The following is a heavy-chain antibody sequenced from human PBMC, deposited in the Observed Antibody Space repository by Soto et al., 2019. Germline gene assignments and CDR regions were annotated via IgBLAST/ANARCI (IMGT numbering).Heavy chain of an antibody. CDR2: INPNSGGT. D-gene: IGHD6-13*01. CDR3: ASGIAAAQYDAFDI. Sequence: ASVKVSCKASGYTFTGYYMHWVRQAPGQGLECMGWINPNSGGTNYAQKFQGWVTMTRDTSISTAYMELSRLRSDDTAVYYCASGIAAAQYDAFDIWGQGTMVPVSS. V-gene: IGHV1-2*04. J-gene: IGHJ3*02. CDR1: GYTFTGYY.